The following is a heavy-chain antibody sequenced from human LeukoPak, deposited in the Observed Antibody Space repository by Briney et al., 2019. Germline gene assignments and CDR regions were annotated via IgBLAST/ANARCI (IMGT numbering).Heavy chain of an antibody. CDR2: IYYSGST. Sequence: SETLSLTCTVSGGSISSYYWSWIRQPPGKGLEWIGYIYYSGSTNYNPSLKCRVTISVDTSKNQFSLKLSSVTAADTAVYYCARGVTSYYYYYMDVWGKGTTVTVSS. D-gene: IGHD3-3*01. CDR3: ARGVTSYYYYYMDV. J-gene: IGHJ6*03. V-gene: IGHV4-59*01. CDR1: GGSISSYY.